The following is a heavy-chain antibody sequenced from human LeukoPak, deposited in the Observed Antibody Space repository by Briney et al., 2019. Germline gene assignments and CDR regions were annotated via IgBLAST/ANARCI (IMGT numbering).Heavy chain of an antibody. V-gene: IGHV1-46*01. D-gene: IGHD4-23*01. CDR3: ARDLKLATVVTRVFGY. CDR2: INPSGGST. Sequence: APVKVSCKASGYTFTSYYMRWVRQAPGQGLEWMGIINPSGGSTSYAQKFQGRVTMTRDTSTSTVYMELSSLRSEDTAVYYCARDLKLATVVTRVFGYWGQGTLVTVSS. CDR1: GYTFTSYY. J-gene: IGHJ4*02.